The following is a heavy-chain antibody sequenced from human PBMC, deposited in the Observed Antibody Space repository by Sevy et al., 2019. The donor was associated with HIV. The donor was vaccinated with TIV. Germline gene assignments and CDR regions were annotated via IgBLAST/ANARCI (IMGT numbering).Heavy chain of an antibody. D-gene: IGHD6-13*01. Sequence: SETLSLTCTVSGGSISSYYWSWIRQPPGKALEWIGYVYYSGSTNYNPSLKSRVTISTDTSKNQFSLKRTSVTAADTAVYYCARERQLVLDYWGQGTLVTVSS. V-gene: IGHV4-59*01. CDR2: VYYSGST. CDR1: GGSISSYY. CDR3: ARERQLVLDY. J-gene: IGHJ4*02.